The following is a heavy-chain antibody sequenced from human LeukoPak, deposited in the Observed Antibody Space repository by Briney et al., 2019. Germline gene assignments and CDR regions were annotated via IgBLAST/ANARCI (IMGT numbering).Heavy chain of an antibody. V-gene: IGHV1-46*01. Sequence: GASVKVSCTASGGTFSSYAISWVRQAPGQGLEWMGIINPSGNSPGYSQKFQGRVTMTRDTSTSTVYMELNSLRSEDTAVYYCARGSGSWAGGGGHFDYWGQGTLVTVSS. CDR1: GGTFSSYA. CDR3: ARGSGSWAGGGGHFDY. CDR2: INPSGNSP. D-gene: IGHD6-13*01. J-gene: IGHJ4*02.